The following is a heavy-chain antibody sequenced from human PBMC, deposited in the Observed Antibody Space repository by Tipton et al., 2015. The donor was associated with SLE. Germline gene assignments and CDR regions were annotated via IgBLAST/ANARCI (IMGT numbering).Heavy chain of an antibody. D-gene: IGHD6-19*01. V-gene: IGHV3-23*01. Sequence: SLRLSCAASGFTFSTYSMSWVRQAPGKGLDWVSAISGSGSKTYYADSVKGRFTISRDNSKNTLYLQMNSLRAEDTAVYYCAKEPRSSGWFDPWGQGTLVTVSS. J-gene: IGHJ5*02. CDR3: AKEPRSSGWFDP. CDR2: ISGSGSKT. CDR1: GFTFSTYS.